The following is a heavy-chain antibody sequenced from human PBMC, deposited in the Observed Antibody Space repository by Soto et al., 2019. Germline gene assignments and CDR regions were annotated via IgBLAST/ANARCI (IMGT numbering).Heavy chain of an antibody. CDR2: IYHSGST. D-gene: IGHD3-10*01. Sequence: PSETLSLTCAVSGYSISSGYYWGWIRQPPGKGLEWIGSIYHSGSTYYNPSLKSRVTISVDTSKNQFSLKLSSVTAADTAVYYCARVGSTVLGWFDPWGRGTLVTVSS. CDR1: GYSISSGYY. J-gene: IGHJ5*02. CDR3: ARVGSTVLGWFDP. V-gene: IGHV4-38-2*01.